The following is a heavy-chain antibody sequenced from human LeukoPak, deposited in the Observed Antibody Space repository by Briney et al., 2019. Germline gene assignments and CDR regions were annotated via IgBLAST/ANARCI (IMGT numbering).Heavy chain of an antibody. J-gene: IGHJ4*02. Sequence: SGTLSLTCTVSGGSISSYYWSWIRQPPGKGLEWIGYIYYSGSTNYNPSLKSRVTISVDTSKNQFSLKLSSVTAADTAVYYCARADVCSGGSCYSDPLIDYWGQGTLVTVSS. CDR3: ARADVCSGGSCYSDPLIDY. V-gene: IGHV4-59*01. CDR1: GGSISSYY. CDR2: IYYSGST. D-gene: IGHD2-15*01.